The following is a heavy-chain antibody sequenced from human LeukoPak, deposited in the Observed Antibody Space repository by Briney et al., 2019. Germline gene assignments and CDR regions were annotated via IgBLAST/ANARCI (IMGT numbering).Heavy chain of an antibody. D-gene: IGHD2-8*02. Sequence: GGSLRLSCSASGFIFSDYYMSWIRQAPGKGLEWISYIGKNGNLRDYADSVKGRFTISRDNVDNVVYLEMNGLRAEDTATYYCARVAVSGPTGWFDSWGQGTLVIVSS. CDR3: ARVAVSGPTGWFDS. J-gene: IGHJ5*01. V-gene: IGHV3-11*04. CDR2: IGKNGNLR. CDR1: GFIFSDYY.